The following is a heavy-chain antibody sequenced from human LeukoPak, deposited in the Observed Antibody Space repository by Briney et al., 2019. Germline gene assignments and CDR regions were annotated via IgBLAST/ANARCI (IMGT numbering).Heavy chain of an antibody. V-gene: IGHV4-59*01. CDR1: DGSITSYY. Sequence: SETLSLTCTVSDGSITSYYWSWIRQPPGKGLEWIGYIYYSGSTNYNPSLESRVTISVDTSKNQFSLKLSSVTAADTAVYYCARVLPGYYGSGSYHDYWGQGNLVTVSS. D-gene: IGHD3-10*01. CDR2: IYYSGST. CDR3: ARVLPGYYGSGSYHDY. J-gene: IGHJ4*02.